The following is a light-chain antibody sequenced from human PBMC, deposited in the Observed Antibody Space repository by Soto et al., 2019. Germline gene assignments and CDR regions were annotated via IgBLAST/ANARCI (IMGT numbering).Light chain of an antibody. V-gene: IGKV1-5*03. CDR3: QQYESYWT. CDR1: QSISNW. Sequence: DIQMTQSPSTLSASAGDRVTITCRASQSISNWLAWYQQKPGKAPKLLIYKASILESGVPSRFSGSGFGTEFTLTISSLQPDDFATYFCQQYESYWTFGQGTKVAIK. CDR2: KAS. J-gene: IGKJ1*01.